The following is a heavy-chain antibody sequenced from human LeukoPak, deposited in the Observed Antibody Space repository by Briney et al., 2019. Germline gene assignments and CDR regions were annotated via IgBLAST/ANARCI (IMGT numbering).Heavy chain of an antibody. J-gene: IGHJ4*02. CDR3: AKDVYDYPDY. CDR2: MSYDGSNK. CDR1: GFTFSSYD. D-gene: IGHD2/OR15-2a*01. V-gene: IGHV3-30*18. Sequence: GGSLRLSCAASGFTFSSYDMHWVRQAPGKGLEWVAVMSYDGSNKYYADSVKGRFTISRDNSKNTLYLQMNSLRAEDTAVYYCAKDVYDYPDYWGQGTLVTVSS.